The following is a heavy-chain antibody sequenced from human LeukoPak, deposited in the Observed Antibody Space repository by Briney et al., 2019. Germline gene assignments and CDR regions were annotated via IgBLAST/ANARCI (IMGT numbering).Heavy chain of an antibody. J-gene: IGHJ6*02. CDR3: ARLRADWLLYYYYYGMDV. Sequence: PGGSLRLSCAASGFTFSSYWMHWVRQAPGKGLVWVSRINSDGSSTSYADSVKGRFTISRDNAKNTLYLQMNSLRAEDTAVYYCARLRADWLLYYYYYGMDVWGQGTTVTVSS. CDR2: INSDGSST. CDR1: GFTFSSYW. V-gene: IGHV3-74*01. D-gene: IGHD3-9*01.